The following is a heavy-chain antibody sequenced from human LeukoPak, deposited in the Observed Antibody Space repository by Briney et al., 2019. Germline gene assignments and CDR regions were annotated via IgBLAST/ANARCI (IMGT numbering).Heavy chain of an antibody. CDR2: IYHSGST. CDR3: ARDAKQQLVSNWFDP. Sequence: SQTLSLTCTVSGGSISSGGYYWSWIRQPPGKGLEWIGYIYHSGSTYYNPSLKSRVTISVDRSKNQFSLKLSSVTAADTAVYYCARDAKQQLVSNWFDPWGQGTLVTVSS. V-gene: IGHV4-30-2*01. J-gene: IGHJ5*02. CDR1: GGSISSGGYY. D-gene: IGHD6-13*01.